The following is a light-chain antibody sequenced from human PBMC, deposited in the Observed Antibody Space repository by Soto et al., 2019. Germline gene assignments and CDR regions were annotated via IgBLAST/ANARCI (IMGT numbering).Light chain of an antibody. CDR3: AAWDDGLKGWL. CDR2: RDD. J-gene: IGLJ2*01. V-gene: IGLV1-44*01. CDR1: ISNIGGNT. Sequence: QSVLTPAPSTSGTPGQRVTISCSGTISNIGGNTVNWYQQVPGTAPKLLIYRDDQRPSGVPDRFSGSKSATSASLAISGLQSEDEADYYCAAWDDGLKGWLFGGGTKLTVL.